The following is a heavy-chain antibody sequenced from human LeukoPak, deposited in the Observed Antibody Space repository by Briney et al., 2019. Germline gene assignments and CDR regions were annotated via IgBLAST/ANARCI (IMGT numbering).Heavy chain of an antibody. V-gene: IGHV4-34*01. D-gene: IGHD2-15*01. J-gene: IGHJ6*03. CDR1: GGSFSGYY. Sequence: SETLSLTCAVYGGSFSGYYWSWIRQPPGKGLEWIGEINHSGSTNYNPSLKSRVTISVDTSKNQFSLKLSSVTAADTAVYYCASSGGIISSNYYYYMDVWGKGTTVTISS. CDR2: INHSGST. CDR3: ASSGGIISSNYYYYMDV.